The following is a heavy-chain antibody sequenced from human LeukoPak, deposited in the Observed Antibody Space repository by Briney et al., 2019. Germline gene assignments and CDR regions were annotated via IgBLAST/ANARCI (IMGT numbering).Heavy chain of an antibody. CDR2: INHSGST. CDR1: GGSFSGYY. Sequence: SETLSLTCAVYGGSFSGYYWSWIRQPPGKGLEWIGEINHSGSTNYNPSLKSRVTISVDTSKNQFSLKLSSVTAADTAVYYCARANPRKYCSGGSCSKVYYYYYSMDVWGQGTTVTVSS. CDR3: ARANPRKYCSGGSCSKVYYYYYSMDV. J-gene: IGHJ6*02. V-gene: IGHV4-34*01. D-gene: IGHD2-15*01.